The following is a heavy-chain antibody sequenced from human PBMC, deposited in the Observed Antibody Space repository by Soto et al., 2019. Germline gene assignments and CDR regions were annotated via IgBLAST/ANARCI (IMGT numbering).Heavy chain of an antibody. CDR3: ARNYYYGSGSYYQRYYYYYYGMDV. Sequence: SETLSLTCAVYGGSFSGYYWSWIRQPPGKGLEWIGEINDSGSTNYNPSLKSRVTISVDTSKNQFSLKLSTVTAADTAVYYCARNYYYGSGSYYQRYYYYYYGMDVWGQGTTVT. J-gene: IGHJ6*02. CDR1: GGSFSGYY. V-gene: IGHV4-34*01. D-gene: IGHD3-10*01. CDR2: INDSGST.